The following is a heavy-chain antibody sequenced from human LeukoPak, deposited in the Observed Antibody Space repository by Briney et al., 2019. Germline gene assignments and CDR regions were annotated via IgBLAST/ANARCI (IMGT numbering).Heavy chain of an antibody. Sequence: ASVKVSCKASGYTFTSYDINWVRQATGQGLEWMGWMNPNSANTGYAQKFQGRVTLTRNTSISTAYMELNGLRSDDTAVYYCARARLVRGPVTPLYYFDYWGQGVLVTVSS. V-gene: IGHV1-8*03. D-gene: IGHD2-8*02. CDR2: MNPNSANT. J-gene: IGHJ4*02. CDR3: ARARLVRGPVTPLYYFDY. CDR1: GYTFTSYD.